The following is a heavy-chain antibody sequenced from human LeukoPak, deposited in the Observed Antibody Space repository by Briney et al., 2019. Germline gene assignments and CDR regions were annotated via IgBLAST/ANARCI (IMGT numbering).Heavy chain of an antibody. CDR1: GGSISSGSYY. J-gene: IGHJ4*02. CDR2: IYTSGST. D-gene: IGHD2-2*01. V-gene: IGHV4-61*02. Sequence: SETLSLTCTVSGGSISSGSYYWSWIRQPAGKGLEWIGRIYTSGSTNYNPSLKSRVTISVDTSKNQFSLKLSSVTAADTAVYYCARFVVPAACFDYWGQGTLVTVSS. CDR3: ARFVVPAACFDY.